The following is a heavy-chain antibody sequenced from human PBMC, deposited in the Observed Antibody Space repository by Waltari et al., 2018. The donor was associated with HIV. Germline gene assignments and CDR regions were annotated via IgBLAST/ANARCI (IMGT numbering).Heavy chain of an antibody. CDR2: INPNRGGT. J-gene: IGHJ4*02. D-gene: IGHD2-15*01. CDR3: ARTFLYCSGGTCYFDY. Sequence: QVQLVQSGAEVKKPGASVKVSCKASGYTFTGYYMHWVRQAPGQGLEWMGWINPNRGGTNYARKLQGRVTRTSDTSISTAYMELSRLRSDATAVYYCARTFLYCSGGTCYFDYWGQGTLVTVSS. CDR1: GYTFTGYY. V-gene: IGHV1-2*02.